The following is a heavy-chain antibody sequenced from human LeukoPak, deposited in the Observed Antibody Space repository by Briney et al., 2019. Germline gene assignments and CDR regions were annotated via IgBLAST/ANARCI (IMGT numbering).Heavy chain of an antibody. D-gene: IGHD6-19*01. CDR3: AKDDHGGSGWRDYFYY. J-gene: IGHJ4*02. CDR1: GFTFSSYA. Sequence: GGSLRLSCAASGFTFSSYAMSWLRQAPGKGLEWVSSISGSGGSPYYADSVKGRFTISRDNSKNTLYLQMNSLRDEDTAVYYCAKDDHGGSGWRDYFYYWGQGTLVTVST. V-gene: IGHV3-23*01. CDR2: ISGSGGSP.